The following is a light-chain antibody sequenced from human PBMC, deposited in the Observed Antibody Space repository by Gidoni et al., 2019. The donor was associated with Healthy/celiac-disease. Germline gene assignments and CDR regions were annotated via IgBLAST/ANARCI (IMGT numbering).Light chain of an antibody. Sequence: EIVLTQSPATMSLSPGERATLSCRASQSVSSYLAWYQPKPGQAPRLLIYDASNRATGIPARFSGSWSGTDFTLTISSLEPEDFAVYYCQQRSNWPTFGGGTKVEIK. CDR2: DAS. V-gene: IGKV3-11*01. J-gene: IGKJ4*01. CDR3: QQRSNWPT. CDR1: QSVSSY.